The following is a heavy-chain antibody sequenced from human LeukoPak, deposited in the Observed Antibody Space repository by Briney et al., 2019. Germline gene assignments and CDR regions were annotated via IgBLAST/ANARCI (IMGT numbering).Heavy chain of an antibody. CDR1: GYTFTGYY. Sequence: ASVKVSCKASGYTFTGYYMHWVRQAPGQGLEWMGWINPNSGGTNYAQKFQGRVTMTRDTSISTAYMELSRLRSDDTAVYYCARKEGDYYGSGSYYGYWGQGTLVTVSS. V-gene: IGHV1-2*02. CDR2: INPNSGGT. D-gene: IGHD3-10*01. CDR3: ARKEGDYYGSGSYYGY. J-gene: IGHJ4*02.